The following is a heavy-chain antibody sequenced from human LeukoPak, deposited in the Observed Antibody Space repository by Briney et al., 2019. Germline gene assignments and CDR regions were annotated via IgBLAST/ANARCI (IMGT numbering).Heavy chain of an antibody. Sequence: ASVKVSCKASGYTFTSYDINWVRQATGQGLEWMGWMNPNSGNTGYAQKFQGRVTMTRNTSISTAYMELSSLRSEDTAVYYCARGDNSYGYYYYYYMDVWGKGITVTISS. CDR1: GYTFTSYD. D-gene: IGHD5-18*01. J-gene: IGHJ6*03. CDR2: MNPNSGNT. CDR3: ARGDNSYGYYYYYYMDV. V-gene: IGHV1-8*01.